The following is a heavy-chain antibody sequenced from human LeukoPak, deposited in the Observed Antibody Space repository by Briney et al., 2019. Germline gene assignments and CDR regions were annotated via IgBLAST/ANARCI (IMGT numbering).Heavy chain of an antibody. V-gene: IGHV3-74*03. Sequence: QTGGSLRLSCAASGFTFSSSWMYWVRQAPGKGLVWVSRINGDGCVIEYADSVKGRFTISRDNAKNTLFLQMNSLRAEDTAVYYCARGPDHGGSYYHDWGQGTLVTVSS. D-gene: IGHD1-26*01. CDR1: GFTFSSSW. J-gene: IGHJ4*02. CDR3: ARGPDHGGSYYHD. CDR2: INGDGCVI.